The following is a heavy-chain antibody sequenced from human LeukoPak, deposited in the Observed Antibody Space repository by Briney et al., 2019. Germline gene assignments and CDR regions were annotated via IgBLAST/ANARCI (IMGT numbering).Heavy chain of an antibody. J-gene: IGHJ4*02. CDR1: GFTVSSNY. CDR2: IYSGGST. CDR3: ARDTYSSSWYGDY. Sequence: GGSLRLFCAASGFTVSSNYMSWVRQAPGKGLEWVSVIYSGGSTYYADSVKGRFTISRDNSKNTLYLQMNSLRAEDTAVYYCARDTYSSSWYGDYWGQGTLVTVSS. V-gene: IGHV3-53*01. D-gene: IGHD6-13*01.